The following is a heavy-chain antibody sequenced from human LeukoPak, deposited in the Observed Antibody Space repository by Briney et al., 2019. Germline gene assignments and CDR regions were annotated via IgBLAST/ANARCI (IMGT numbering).Heavy chain of an antibody. CDR2: ISTNGGST. CDR3: AKDLITPRGNYFDS. Sequence: GSLRLSCSASGFTFSSSAMHWVRQAPGKGLEYVSAISTNGGSTYYADPVKGRFTISRDNSKNTLYLQMNSLRAEDTAVYYCAKDLITPRGNYFDSWGQGTLVTVSS. CDR1: GFTFSSSA. J-gene: IGHJ4*02. D-gene: IGHD3-10*01. V-gene: IGHV3-64*04.